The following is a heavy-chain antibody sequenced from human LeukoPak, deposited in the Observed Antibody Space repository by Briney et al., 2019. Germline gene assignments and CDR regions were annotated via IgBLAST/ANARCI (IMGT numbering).Heavy chain of an antibody. V-gene: IGHV4-59*01. J-gene: IGHJ4*02. CDR2: MSYSGST. CDR1: GGSISSSY. CDR3: ARGRGYGELA. Sequence: KPSETLSLTCIVSGGSISSSYWSWIRQPPGKRMEVIGCMSYSGSTNYNPSLKSRVTISGDTSKNHFSLKLKSVTAADTAVYYCARGRGYGELAWGQGTLVTVSS. D-gene: IGHD4-17*01.